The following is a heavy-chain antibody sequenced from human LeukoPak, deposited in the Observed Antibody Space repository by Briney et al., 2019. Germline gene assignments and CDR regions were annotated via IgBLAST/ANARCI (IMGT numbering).Heavy chain of an antibody. CDR2: VRGSGDST. Sequence: GGSLRLSCAASEFTFSSYAMSWVRQAPGKGLEWVSAVRGSGDSTYYADSVKGRFTISRDTSNNTLYLQMNSLRAEDTAVYYCAKAQNVVVAGTDYWGQGTLVTVSS. CDR3: AKAQNVVVAGTDY. CDR1: EFTFSSYA. V-gene: IGHV3-23*01. D-gene: IGHD6-19*01. J-gene: IGHJ4*02.